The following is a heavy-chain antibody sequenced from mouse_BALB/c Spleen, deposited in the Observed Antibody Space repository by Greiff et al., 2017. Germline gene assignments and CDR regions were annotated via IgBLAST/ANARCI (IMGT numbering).Heavy chain of an antibody. CDR3: ASGYAMRYYAMDY. J-gene: IGHJ4*01. D-gene: IGHD2-10*02. V-gene: IGHV1-9*01. Sequence: VKVVESGAELMKPGASVKISCKATGYTFSSYWIEWVKQRPGHGLEWIGEILPGSGSTNYNEKFKGKATFTADTSSNTAYMQLSSLTSEDSAVYYCASGYAMRYYAMDYWGQGTSVTVSS. CDR1: GYTFSSYW. CDR2: ILPGSGST.